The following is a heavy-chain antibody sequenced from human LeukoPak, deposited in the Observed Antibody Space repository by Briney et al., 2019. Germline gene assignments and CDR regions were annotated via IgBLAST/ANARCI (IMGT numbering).Heavy chain of an antibody. Sequence: SETLSLTCAVYGGSFSGYYWSWIRQPPGKGLEWIGEINHSGSTNYNPSLKSRVTISVDTSKNQFSLKLSSVTAADTAVYYCARGWPMVSDDYWSQGTLVTVSS. V-gene: IGHV4-34*01. CDR2: INHSGST. CDR3: ARGWPMVSDDY. D-gene: IGHD5-18*01. CDR1: GGSFSGYY. J-gene: IGHJ4*02.